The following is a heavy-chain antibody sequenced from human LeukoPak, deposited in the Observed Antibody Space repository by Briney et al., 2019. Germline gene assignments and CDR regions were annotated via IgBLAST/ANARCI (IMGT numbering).Heavy chain of an antibody. D-gene: IGHD1-14*01. Sequence: ASETLSLTCAVYGGSFSGYYWSWIRQPPGKGLEWIGEINHSGSTNYNPSLKSRVTISVDTSKNQFSLKLRSVTAADTAVYYCARVTSRLGWFDPWGQGTLVTVSS. V-gene: IGHV4-34*01. J-gene: IGHJ5*02. CDR1: GGSFSGYY. CDR2: INHSGST. CDR3: ARVTSRLGWFDP.